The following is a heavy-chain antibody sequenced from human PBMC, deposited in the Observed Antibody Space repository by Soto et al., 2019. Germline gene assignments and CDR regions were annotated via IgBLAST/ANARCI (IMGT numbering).Heavy chain of an antibody. CDR2: TFSRGSA. V-gene: IGHV4-59*01. J-gene: IGHJ4*02. Sequence: SETLSLTCTVSGDAIGSYHWSWVRQPPGKGLEWIGFTFSRGSANYNPSLKSRVTISVDTSKSQFSLKLTTVPAADTAIYYCARQHPRSVAAVETPFDFWGKGTLVTSP. CDR3: ARQHPRSVAAVETPFDF. CDR1: GDAIGSYH. D-gene: IGHD6-25*01.